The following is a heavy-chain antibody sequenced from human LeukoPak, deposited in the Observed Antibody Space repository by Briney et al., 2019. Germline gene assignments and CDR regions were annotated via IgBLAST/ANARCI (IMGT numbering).Heavy chain of an antibody. Sequence: PGRSLRLSCAASGFTFSSYGMHWVRQAPGKGLEWVAVISYDGSNKYYADSVKGRFTISRDNSKNTLYLQMNSLRAEDTAVYHCAKDNFPQQLVPFDYWGQGTLVTVSS. CDR3: AKDNFPQQLVPFDY. V-gene: IGHV3-30*18. CDR2: ISYDGSNK. J-gene: IGHJ4*02. CDR1: GFTFSSYG. D-gene: IGHD6-13*01.